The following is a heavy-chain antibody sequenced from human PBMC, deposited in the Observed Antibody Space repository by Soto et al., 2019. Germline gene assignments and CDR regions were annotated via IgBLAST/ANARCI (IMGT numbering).Heavy chain of an antibody. CDR1: EFTISSYG. D-gene: IGHD5-18*01. CDR3: AKARASTAMVLDY. Sequence: VGPLRLSYAAAEFTISSYGMHWVRQVPGKGLEXVAXXSXXGXXXXXAXXVKGRFTISRDNSKNTQYLQTNSLRAEETAVYYCAKARASTAMVLDYWGQGTLVTVSS. V-gene: IGHV3-30*18. J-gene: IGHJ4*02. CDR2: XSXXGXXX.